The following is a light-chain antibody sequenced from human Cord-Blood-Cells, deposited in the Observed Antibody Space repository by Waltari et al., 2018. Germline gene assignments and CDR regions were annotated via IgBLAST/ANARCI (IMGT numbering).Light chain of an antibody. CDR1: QSISSW. J-gene: IGKJ2*01. V-gene: IGKV1-5*01. Sequence: TQSPSTLSASVGDRVTITCRASQSISSWLAWYQQKPGKAPKLLIYDASSLESGVPSRFSGSGSGTEFTLTISSLQPDDFATYYCQQYNSYSPGYTFGQGTKLEIK. CDR2: DAS. CDR3: QQYNSYSPGYT.